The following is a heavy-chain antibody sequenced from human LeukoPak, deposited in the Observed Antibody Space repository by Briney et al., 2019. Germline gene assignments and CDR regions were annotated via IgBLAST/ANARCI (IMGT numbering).Heavy chain of an antibody. Sequence: GGSLRLSCAASGFTFSSSAMSWVRQVPGKGLEWVSGISASGGSTYYADSVRGRFTISRDNSKNTLYVQMNSLRAEDTAVYYCAKTPGDCTGGTCYSFDYWGQGSLVTVSS. CDR2: ISASGGST. CDR1: GFTFSSSA. J-gene: IGHJ4*02. D-gene: IGHD2-15*01. CDR3: AKTPGDCTGGTCYSFDY. V-gene: IGHV3-23*01.